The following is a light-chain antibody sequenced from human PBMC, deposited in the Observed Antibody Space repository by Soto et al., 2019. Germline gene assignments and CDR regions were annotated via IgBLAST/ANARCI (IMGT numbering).Light chain of an antibody. J-gene: IGLJ3*02. CDR3: ASYAVGNVM. CDR1: SSDIGGYNY. V-gene: IGLV2-8*01. Sequence: QSALAQPPSAAGSPGQSVTISCTGTSSDIGGYNYIAWYQQHPGKAPKLMIYEVSKRPSGVPDRFSASKSGNTASLTVSGLQAEDEADYYCASYAVGNVMFGGGTKLTVL. CDR2: EVS.